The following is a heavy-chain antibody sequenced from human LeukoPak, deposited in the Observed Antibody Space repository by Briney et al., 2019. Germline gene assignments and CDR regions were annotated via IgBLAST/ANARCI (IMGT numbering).Heavy chain of an antibody. CDR3: ARAVDYNWFDP. CDR2: IYYSGST. J-gene: IGHJ5*02. CDR1: GGSISSGDYY. V-gene: IGHV4-30-4*01. Sequence: SSETLSLTCTVSGGSISSGDYYGSWIRQPPGKGLEWIGYIYYSGSTYYNPSLKSRVTISVDTSKNQFSLKLSSVTAADTAVYYCARAVDYNWFDPWGQGTLVTVSS. D-gene: IGHD4/OR15-4a*01.